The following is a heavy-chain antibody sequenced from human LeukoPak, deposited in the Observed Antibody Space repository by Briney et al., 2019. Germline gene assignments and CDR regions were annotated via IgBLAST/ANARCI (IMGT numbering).Heavy chain of an antibody. J-gene: IGHJ6*04. CDR2: IYYSGST. D-gene: IGHD1-26*01. CDR1: GGSISSGGYY. V-gene: IGHV4-31*03. CDR3: ARKRSGVYGMDV. Sequence: SETLSLTCTVSGGSISSGGYYWSWIRQHPGKGLEWIGYIYYSGSTYYNPSLKSRVTISVDTSKNQFSLKLCSVTAADTAVYYCARKRSGVYGMDVWGKGTTVTVSS.